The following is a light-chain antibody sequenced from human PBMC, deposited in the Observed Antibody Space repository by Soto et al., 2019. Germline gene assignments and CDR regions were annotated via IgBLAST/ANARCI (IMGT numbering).Light chain of an antibody. CDR2: EVS. Sequence: QSALTQPASVSGSPGQSITISCTGSSSDVGGYNYVSWYQQHPGKAPKLIIYEVSNRPSGVSNRFSGSKSGNTASLTISGRQAEDEADYYCSSYTTNSTPYVFGTGTKLTVL. V-gene: IGLV2-14*01. CDR1: SSDVGGYNY. J-gene: IGLJ1*01. CDR3: SSYTTNSTPYV.